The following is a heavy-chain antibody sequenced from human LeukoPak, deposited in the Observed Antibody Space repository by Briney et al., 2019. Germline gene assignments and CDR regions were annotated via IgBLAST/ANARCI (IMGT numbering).Heavy chain of an antibody. J-gene: IGHJ4*02. CDR2: ISLTGLT. D-gene: IGHD2-8*01. CDR3: SRENGAFSPFGY. CDR1: GGSISNTNW. V-gene: IGHV4-4*02. Sequence: SETLSLTCGVSGGSISNTNWWSWVRQPPGQGLEWIGEISLTGLTHYNPSLESRVTVSLDKSKNQLSLNLTSVSAADTAVYYCSRENGAFSPFGYWGQGTLVTVLS.